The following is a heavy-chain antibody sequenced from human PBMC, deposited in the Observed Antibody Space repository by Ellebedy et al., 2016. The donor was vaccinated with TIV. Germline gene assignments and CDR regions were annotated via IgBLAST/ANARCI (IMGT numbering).Heavy chain of an antibody. CDR1: GFTFSGHG. Sequence: GESLKISCAASGFTFSGHGMSWVRQAPGKGLEWVSSINADSTYSYYAESVKGRFTISRDNAGNTLNLQISSLTVEDTAIYYCARAGSAGDLRYNWLDPWGQGILVTVSS. CDR3: ARAGSAGDLRYNWLDP. D-gene: IGHD3-10*01. V-gene: IGHV3-21*01. CDR2: INADSTYS. J-gene: IGHJ5*02.